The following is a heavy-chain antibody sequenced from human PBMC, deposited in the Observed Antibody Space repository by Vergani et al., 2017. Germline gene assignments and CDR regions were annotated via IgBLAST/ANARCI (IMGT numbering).Heavy chain of an antibody. J-gene: IGHJ4*02. CDR2: IYYSGST. V-gene: IGHV4-61*01. D-gene: IGHD5-18*01. Sequence: QVQLQESGPGLVKPSETLSLTCTVSGGSVSSGSYYWSWIRQPPGKGLEWIGYIYYSGSTHYNPSLKSRVTISVDTSKNQFSLKLSSVTAADTAVYYCARQVDTARWLVFDYWGQGTLVTVSS. CDR3: ARQVDTARWLVFDY. CDR1: GGSVSSGSYY.